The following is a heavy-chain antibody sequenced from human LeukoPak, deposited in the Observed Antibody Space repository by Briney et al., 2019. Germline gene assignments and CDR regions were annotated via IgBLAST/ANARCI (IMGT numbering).Heavy chain of an antibody. D-gene: IGHD2-2*01. CDR1: GFYVGRYW. Sequence: GGSLRLSCAASGFYVGRYWMGWVRQAPGEGLEWVANIKQDESEKDYVDSVKGRFTISRDNAKNSLYLQMNSLRPEDTAVYYCAKDRHAPGRYCSSAICFPFDTWGQGTLVTVSS. J-gene: IGHJ5*02. CDR2: IKQDESEK. CDR3: AKDRHAPGRYCSSAICFPFDT. V-gene: IGHV3-7*03.